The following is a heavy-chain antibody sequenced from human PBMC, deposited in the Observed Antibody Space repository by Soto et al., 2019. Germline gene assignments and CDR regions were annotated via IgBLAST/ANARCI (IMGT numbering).Heavy chain of an antibody. J-gene: IGHJ6*03. V-gene: IGHV3-23*01. D-gene: IGHD2-15*01. CDR3: ARRGAGYCSGGSCPRNYYYYYYMDV. CDR1: GFTFSSYA. CDR2: ISGSGGST. Sequence: GGSLRLSCAASGFTFSSYAMSWVRQAPGKGLEWVSAISGSGGSTYYADSVKGRFTISRDNSKNTLYLQMNSLRAEDTAVYYCARRGAGYCSGGSCPRNYYYYYYMDVWGKGTTVTVSS.